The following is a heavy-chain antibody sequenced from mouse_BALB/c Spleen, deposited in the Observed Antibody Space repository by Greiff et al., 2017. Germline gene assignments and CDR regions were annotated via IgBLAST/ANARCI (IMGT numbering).Heavy chain of an antibody. CDR1: GYSITSDYA. J-gene: IGHJ3*01. CDR2: ISYSGST. Sequence: EVQLVESGPGLVKPSQSLSLTCTVTGYSITSDYAWNWIRQFPGNKLEWMGYISYSGSTSYNPSLKSRISITRDTSKNQFFLQLNSVTTEDTATYYCAYGNYGFAWFAYWGQGTLVTVSA. D-gene: IGHD2-1*01. CDR3: AYGNYGFAWFAY. V-gene: IGHV3-2*02.